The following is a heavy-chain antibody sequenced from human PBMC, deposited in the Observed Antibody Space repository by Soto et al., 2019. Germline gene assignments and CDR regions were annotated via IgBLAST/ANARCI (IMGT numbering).Heavy chain of an antibody. V-gene: IGHV2-5*02. CDR3: AQRQGGSSWYWFDP. Sequence: QITLKESGPTLVKPTQTLTLTCTFSGFSLSTSGVGVGWIRQPPGKALEWLALIHWDDDKRYRPSLKSRLTITKDTSKNQVVLTMTNMDPVDTVTYYAAQRQGGSSWYWFDPWGQGTLVTVSS. CDR1: GFSLSTSGVG. D-gene: IGHD6-13*01. J-gene: IGHJ5*02. CDR2: IHWDDDK.